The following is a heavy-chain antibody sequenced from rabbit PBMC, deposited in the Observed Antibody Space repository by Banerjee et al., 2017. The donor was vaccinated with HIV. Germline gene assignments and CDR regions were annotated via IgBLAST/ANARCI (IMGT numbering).Heavy chain of an antibody. J-gene: IGHJ4*01. CDR1: GFSFSNNYY. CDR2: IYAGDAST. V-gene: IGHV1S40*01. CDR3: ARTYAGYAGYGYAFYL. Sequence: QSLEESGGDLVKPGASLTLTCTASGFSFSNNYYIYWVRQAPGKGLEWIACIYAGDASTYYASWVNGRFTISKTSSTTVTLQMTSLTAADTATYFCARTYAGYAGYGYAFYLWGPGTLVTVS. D-gene: IGHD6-1*01.